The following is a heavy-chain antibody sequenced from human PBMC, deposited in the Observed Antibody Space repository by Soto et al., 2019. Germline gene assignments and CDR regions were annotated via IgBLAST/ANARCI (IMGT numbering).Heavy chain of an antibody. Sequence: PSETLSLTCTVSGGSISSYYWSWIRQPPGKGLEWIGYIYYSGSTNYNPSLKSRVTISVDTSKNQFSLKLSSVTAADTAVYYCASTVEMATNMDHSFDYWGQGTLVTV. V-gene: IGHV4-59*01. CDR3: ASTVEMATNMDHSFDY. CDR2: IYYSGST. D-gene: IGHD5-12*01. J-gene: IGHJ4*02. CDR1: GGSISSYY.